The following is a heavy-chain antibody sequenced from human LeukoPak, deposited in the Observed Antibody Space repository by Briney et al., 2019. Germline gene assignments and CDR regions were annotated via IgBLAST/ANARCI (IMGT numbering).Heavy chain of an antibody. D-gene: IGHD4-17*01. V-gene: IGHV4-31*03. CDR1: GGSIRSGGYY. CDR2: IYYSGST. J-gene: IGHJ4*02. CDR3: ARGRSVTRFDY. Sequence: PSETLSLTCIVSGGSIRSGGYYWSWIRQHPGKGLEWIGYIYYSGSTYYNPSLKSRVTISVDTSKNQFSLKLSSVTAADTAVYYCARGRSVTRFDYWGQGTLVTVSS.